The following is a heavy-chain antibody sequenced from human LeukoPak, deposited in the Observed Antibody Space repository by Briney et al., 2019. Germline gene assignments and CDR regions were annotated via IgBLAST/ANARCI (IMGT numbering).Heavy chain of an antibody. Sequence: PGGSLRLSRAASGFTFSSYAMSWVRQAPGKGLEWVSAISGSGGSTYYADPVKGRFTISRDNSKNTLYLQMNSLRAEDTAVYYCAKDPYDFWSGYYRFDYWGQGTLVTVSS. CDR2: ISGSGGST. J-gene: IGHJ4*02. CDR3: AKDPYDFWSGYYRFDY. V-gene: IGHV3-23*01. CDR1: GFTFSSYA. D-gene: IGHD3-3*01.